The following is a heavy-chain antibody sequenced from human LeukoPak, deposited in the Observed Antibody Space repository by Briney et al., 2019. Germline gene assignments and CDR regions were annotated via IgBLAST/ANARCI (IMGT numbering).Heavy chain of an antibody. Sequence: GGSLRLSCAASEFTFSSYEMNWVRQAPGKGLEWVSGINWNGGSTGYADSVKGRFTISRDNAKNSLHLQMNSLRAEDTALYYCAGDKAIYYDFWSGYSTMDVWGKGTTVTVSS. J-gene: IGHJ6*03. V-gene: IGHV3-20*04. CDR3: AGDKAIYYDFWSGYSTMDV. D-gene: IGHD3-3*01. CDR1: EFTFSSYE. CDR2: INWNGGST.